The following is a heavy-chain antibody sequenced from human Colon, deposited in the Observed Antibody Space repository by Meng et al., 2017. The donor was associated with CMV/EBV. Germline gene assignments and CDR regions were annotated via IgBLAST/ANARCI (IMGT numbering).Heavy chain of an antibody. D-gene: IGHD1-1*01. J-gene: IGHJ4*02. CDR1: GESMTSHY. Sequence: SETLSLTCSVSGESMTSHYRTWIRQPPGKGLEWMGHVYYSGSATYSPSLRSRISISVDMSKNQFSLKLRSVTAADTAMYFCARGLGHASNNSHDYWGQGTLVTVSS. V-gene: IGHV4-59*11. CDR2: VYYSGSA. CDR3: ARGLGHASNNSHDY.